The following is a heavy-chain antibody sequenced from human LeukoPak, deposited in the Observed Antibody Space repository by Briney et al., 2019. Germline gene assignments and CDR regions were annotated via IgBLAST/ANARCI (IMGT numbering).Heavy chain of an antibody. CDR3: ARSDSSGFSDWYFDL. Sequence: PGGSLRLSCEASGFSFSSYGMHWVRQAPGKELEWVAVIWYDGSQKYYTDSVKGRFTISRDNSKKTLYLEMNSPRPEDTAVYYCARSDSSGFSDWYFDLWGRGTLLTVSP. CDR1: GFSFSSYG. D-gene: IGHD3-22*01. V-gene: IGHV3-33*01. J-gene: IGHJ2*01. CDR2: IWYDGSQK.